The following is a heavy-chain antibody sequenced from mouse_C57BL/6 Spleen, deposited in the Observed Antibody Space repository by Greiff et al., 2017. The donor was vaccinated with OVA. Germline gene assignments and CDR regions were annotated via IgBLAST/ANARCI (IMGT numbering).Heavy chain of an antibody. V-gene: IGHV1-39*01. J-gene: IGHJ2*01. CDR1: GYSFTDYN. D-gene: IGHD1-1*01. Sequence: VQLQQSGPELVKPGASVKITCKASGYSFTDYNMNWVKQSNGKSLEWIGVINPNYGTTSYNQKFKGKATLTVDQSSSTAYMQLNSLTSEDSAVYYCARSEGFSYYGMGDYWGQGTTLTVSS. CDR2: INPNYGTT. CDR3: ARSEGFSYYGMGDY.